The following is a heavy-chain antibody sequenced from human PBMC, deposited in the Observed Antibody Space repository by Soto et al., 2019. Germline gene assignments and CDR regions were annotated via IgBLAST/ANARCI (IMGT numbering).Heavy chain of an antibody. CDR1: GFTFSSYS. CDR3: ARDQWHRRSSDLYYFDY. J-gene: IGHJ4*02. V-gene: IGHV3-21*01. CDR2: ISSSSSYI. D-gene: IGHD6-6*01. Sequence: PGGSLRLSXAASGFTFSSYSMNWVRQAPGKGLEWVSSISSSSSYIYYADSVKGRFTISRDNAKNSLYLQMNSLRAEDTAVYYCARDQWHRRSSDLYYFDYWGQGTLVTVSS.